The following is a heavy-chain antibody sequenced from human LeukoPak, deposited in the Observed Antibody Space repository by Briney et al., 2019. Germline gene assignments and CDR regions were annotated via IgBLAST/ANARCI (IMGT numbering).Heavy chain of an antibody. CDR3: VRSFPYCGGDRQDAGP. CDR2: ISWSSSYI. D-gene: IGHD2-21*02. CDR1: GFSFSDYA. J-gene: IGHJ5*02. V-gene: IGHV3-21*06. Sequence: GGSLRLSCVSSGFSFSDYAMNWVRQAPGKGPEWVSSISWSSSYIYYAGSVKGRFTISRDNAKNSLYLQMNNLRAEDAAVYYCVRSFPYCGGDRQDAGPWGQGTLVTVSS.